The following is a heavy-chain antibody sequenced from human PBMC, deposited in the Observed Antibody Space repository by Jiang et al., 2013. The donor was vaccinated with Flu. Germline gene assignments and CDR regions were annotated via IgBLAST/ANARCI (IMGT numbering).Heavy chain of an antibody. D-gene: IGHD6-19*01. Sequence: GAEVKKPGESLKISCKASGYNFGSFWIGWVRQMPGKGLEWMGIVYPDDSDTRYSPSLQGQVTISADKSINTAYLQWSSLKASDTAMYYCARLPSEGSSGWDYWGQGTLVTVSS. CDR2: VYPDDSDT. CDR1: GYNFGSFW. CDR3: ARLPSEGSSGWDY. V-gene: IGHV5-51*01. J-gene: IGHJ4*02.